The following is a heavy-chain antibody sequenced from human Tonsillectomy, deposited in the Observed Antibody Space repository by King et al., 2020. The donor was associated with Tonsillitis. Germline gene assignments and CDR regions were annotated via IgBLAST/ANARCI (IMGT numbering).Heavy chain of an antibody. CDR2: IYWNDDK. CDR3: AYRPVGATFFDY. D-gene: IGHD1-26*01. J-gene: IGHJ4*02. V-gene: IGHV2-5*01. CDR1: EFSLSTSGVG. Sequence: TLKESGPTLVKPTQTLTLTCTFSEFSLSTSGVGVGWIRQPPGKALEWLALIYWNDDKRYSPSLKSRLPITKDTSKNQVVLTMTNMDPVDTATYYCAYRPVGATFFDYWGQGTLVTVSS.